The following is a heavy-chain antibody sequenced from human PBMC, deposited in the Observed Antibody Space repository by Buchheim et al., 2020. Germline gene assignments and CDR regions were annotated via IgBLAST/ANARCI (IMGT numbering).Heavy chain of an antibody. CDR2: ISYDGSNK. J-gene: IGHJ4*02. D-gene: IGHD3-10*01. Sequence: QVQLVESGGGVVQPGRSLRLSCAASGFTFSSYAMHWVRQAPGKGLEWVAVISYDGSNKYYADSVKGRFTISRDNSKNTLYLQMNSLGAEDTAVYYCAREGITMVQGLDYWGQGTL. CDR1: GFTFSSYA. V-gene: IGHV3-30*04. CDR3: AREGITMVQGLDY.